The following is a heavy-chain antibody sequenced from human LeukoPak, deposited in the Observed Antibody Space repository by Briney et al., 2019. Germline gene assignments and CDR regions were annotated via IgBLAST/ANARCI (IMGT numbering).Heavy chain of an antibody. CDR1: GGSISSYY. CDR3: ARGTPGGSSGWYLFY. CDR2: IYYSGST. D-gene: IGHD6-19*01. V-gene: IGHV4-59*01. Sequence: PETLSLTCTVSGGSISSYYWSWIRQPPGKGLEWIGYIYYSGSTNYNPSLKSRVTISIDTSKNQFSLKLNSVTAADTVVYYCARGTPGGSSGWYLFYWGQGTLVTVSS. J-gene: IGHJ4*02.